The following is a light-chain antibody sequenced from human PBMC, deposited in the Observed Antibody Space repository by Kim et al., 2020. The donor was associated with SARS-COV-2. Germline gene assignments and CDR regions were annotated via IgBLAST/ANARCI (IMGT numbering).Light chain of an antibody. Sequence: ASVGDRVTITCRASQSISSYLNWCQQKPGKAPKLLIYAASTLQSGVPSRFSGSGSGTDFTLTISSLQPEDFATYYCQQTYSTPFTFGPGTKVDIK. CDR1: QSISSY. J-gene: IGKJ3*01. V-gene: IGKV1-39*01. CDR2: AAS. CDR3: QQTYSTPFT.